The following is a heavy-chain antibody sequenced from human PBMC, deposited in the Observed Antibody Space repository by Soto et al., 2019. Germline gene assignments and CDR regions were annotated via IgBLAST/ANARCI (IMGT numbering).Heavy chain of an antibody. V-gene: IGHV4-39*01. CDR1: VAFINSFAYD. CDR3: AGRERYYGSTGWFDP. D-gene: IGHD3-10*01. J-gene: IGHJ5*01. Sequence: SETLSLTCSFFVAFINSFAYDWGWIRQPPGKGLEWIGTVYYNENTYYSPSLKSRVAISVDTAKNQFSLKLRSVTAADTAIYFCAGRERYYGSTGWFDPWGQGTMVTVSS. CDR2: VYYNENT.